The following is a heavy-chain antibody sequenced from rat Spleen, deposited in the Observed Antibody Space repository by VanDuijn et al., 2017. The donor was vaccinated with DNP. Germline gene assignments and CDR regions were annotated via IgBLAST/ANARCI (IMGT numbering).Heavy chain of an antibody. D-gene: IGHD1-1*01. CDR1: GFTFSNYD. CDR2: ITNSGGST. Sequence: EVQLVESGGGLVQPGRSLKLSCAASGFTFSNYDMAWVRQAPTKGLEWVASITNSGGSTYYRDSVKGRFTISRDNAKSTLYLQMDSLRSEDTATYYCTTRYYSYYWYFDFWGPGTMVTVSS. V-gene: IGHV5-27*01. J-gene: IGHJ1*01. CDR3: TTRYYSYYWYFDF.